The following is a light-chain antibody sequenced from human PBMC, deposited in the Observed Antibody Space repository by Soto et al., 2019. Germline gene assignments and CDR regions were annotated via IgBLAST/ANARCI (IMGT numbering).Light chain of an antibody. V-gene: IGLV2-8*01. CDR3: SSYAGSNNVV. Sequence: QSALTQPASVSGSPGQSITISCTGTYSDVGGYNRVSWYQHHPGRGPKLMIYEVSKRPSGVPDRFSGSKSGNTASLTVSGLQAEDEADYYCSSYAGSNNVVFGGGTKLTVL. CDR1: YSDVGGYNR. CDR2: EVS. J-gene: IGLJ2*01.